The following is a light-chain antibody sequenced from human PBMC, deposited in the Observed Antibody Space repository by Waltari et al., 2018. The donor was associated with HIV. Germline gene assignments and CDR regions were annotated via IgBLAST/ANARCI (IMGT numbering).Light chain of an antibody. CDR2: DTN. Sequence: QAVVTQEPSLTVSPGGTVTLTCGSSPGAVTSGHYPYWFQPKPGQAPRTLIYDTNTKHSWTPARFSGSLLGGKAALTLSGAQPEDEAEYYCLLSYSGTRVFGGGTKLTVL. V-gene: IGLV7-46*01. CDR1: PGAVTSGHY. J-gene: IGLJ3*02. CDR3: LLSYSGTRV.